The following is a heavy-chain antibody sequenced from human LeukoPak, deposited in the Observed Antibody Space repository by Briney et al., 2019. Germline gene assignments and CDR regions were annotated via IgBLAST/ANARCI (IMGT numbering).Heavy chain of an antibody. CDR1: GFTFGSNW. V-gene: IGHV3-48*03. Sequence: PGGSLRLSCAASGFTFGSNWMSWVRQAPGNGLEWVSYISSSGSTIYYADSVKGRFTISRDNAKNSLYLQMNSLRAEDTAVYYCAELGITMIGGVWGKGTTVTISS. CDR2: ISSSGSTI. D-gene: IGHD3-10*02. J-gene: IGHJ6*04. CDR3: AELGITMIGGV.